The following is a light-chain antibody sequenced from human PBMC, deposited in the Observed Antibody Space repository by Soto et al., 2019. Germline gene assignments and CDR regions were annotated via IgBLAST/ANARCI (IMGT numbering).Light chain of an antibody. CDR2: DAS. V-gene: IGKV3-11*01. CDR3: QQLSNWPVT. CDR1: QSVSTY. J-gene: IGKJ1*01. Sequence: EIVLTQSPATLSLSPGDRATLSCRASQSVSTYLAWYQQKPGQAPSLLIYDASNRATGIPARFSGSGSGTDFTLTISSLEPEDFAVYYCQQLSNWPVTFGQGTNVEIK.